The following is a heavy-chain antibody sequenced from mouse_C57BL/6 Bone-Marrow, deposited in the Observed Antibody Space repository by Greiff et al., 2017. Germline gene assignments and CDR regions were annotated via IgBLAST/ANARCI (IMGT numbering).Heavy chain of an antibody. D-gene: IGHD1-1*01. CDR3: ARGITRGVWGYFDV. Sequence: EVKLVESGGDLVKPGGSLKLSCAASGFTFSSYGMSWVRQTPDKRLEWVATISSGGSYTYYPDSVKGRFTISRDNAKNTLYLQMSSLKSEDTAVYYGARGITRGVWGYFDVWGTGTTLTVSS. CDR2: ISSGGSYT. CDR1: GFTFSSYG. J-gene: IGHJ1*03. V-gene: IGHV5-6*01.